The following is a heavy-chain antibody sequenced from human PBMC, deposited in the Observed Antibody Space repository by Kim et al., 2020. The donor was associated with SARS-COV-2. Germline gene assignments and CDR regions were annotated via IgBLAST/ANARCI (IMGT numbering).Heavy chain of an antibody. CDR2: INVGNGDK. Sequence: ASVKVSCKTSGYTFTRNDIHWVRQAPGQRLEWMGWINVGNGDKKFSQKFQGRVTLTSDTSASAAYMELSSLGSEDTAVYYCARSRSLDYWGQGTLGTVSS. D-gene: IGHD2-2*01. V-gene: IGHV1-3*01. J-gene: IGHJ4*02. CDR1: GYTFTRND. CDR3: ARSRSLDY.